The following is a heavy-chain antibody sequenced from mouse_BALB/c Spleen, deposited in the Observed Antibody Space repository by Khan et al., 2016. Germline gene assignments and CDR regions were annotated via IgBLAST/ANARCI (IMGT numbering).Heavy chain of an antibody. D-gene: IGHD2-2*01. V-gene: IGHV14-3*02. CDR3: ARAPPIGYDVWYCDV. J-gene: IGHJ1*01. CDR1: GFNIKDTY. CDR2: IDPANGNT. Sequence: VQLQQSGAELVKPGASVKLSCTASGFNIKDTYMHWVKQRPEQGLEWIGRIDPANGNTKYDPKFQGKATITADTSSNTAYLQLSSLTSEDTAVXDCARAPPIGYDVWYCDVWGAGTTVTVSS.